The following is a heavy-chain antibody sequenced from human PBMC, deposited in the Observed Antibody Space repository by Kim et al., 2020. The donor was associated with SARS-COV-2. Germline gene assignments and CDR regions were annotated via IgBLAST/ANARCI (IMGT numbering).Heavy chain of an antibody. V-gene: IGHV3-11*06. D-gene: IGHD2-2*01. J-gene: IGHJ4*02. Sequence: KGRFTISRDNAKNSLYLQMNSLRAEDTAVYYCARGSCSSTSCYGGYSYGHWGQGTLVTVSS. CDR3: ARGSCSSTSCYGGYSYGH.